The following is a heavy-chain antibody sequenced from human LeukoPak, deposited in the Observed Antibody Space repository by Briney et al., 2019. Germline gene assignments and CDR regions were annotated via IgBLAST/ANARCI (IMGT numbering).Heavy chain of an antibody. CDR3: ARQDTLTHYYVMDV. D-gene: IGHD3-9*01. CDR2: IYYSGNT. J-gene: IGHJ6*02. Sequence: SETLPLTCTVSGGSISSRDNYWGWFRQPPGKGLEWIGSIYYSGNTYYNPSLEGRVTISVDTSKNQFSLKVSSATAADTAVYYCARQDTLTHYYVMDVWGQGTTVTVSS. CDR1: GGSISSRDNY. V-gene: IGHV4-39*01.